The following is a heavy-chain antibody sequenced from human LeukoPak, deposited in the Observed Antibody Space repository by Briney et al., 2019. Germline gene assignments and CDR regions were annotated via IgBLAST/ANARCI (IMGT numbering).Heavy chain of an antibody. V-gene: IGHV3-23*01. J-gene: IGHJ4*02. CDR1: GFTFSNYA. CDR2: ISANGGGT. Sequence: PGGSLRLSSAASGFTFSNYAMSWVRQAPGKGLEWVSAISANGGGTYYADSVKGRFTISRDNSKNTLYLQMNSLRAEDTAVYYCAKGSSPFDYWGQGTLVTVSS. CDR3: AKGSSPFDY. D-gene: IGHD6-13*01.